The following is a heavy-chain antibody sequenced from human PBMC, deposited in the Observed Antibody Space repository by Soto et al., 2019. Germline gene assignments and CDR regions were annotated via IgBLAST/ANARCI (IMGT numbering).Heavy chain of an antibody. CDR1: GFTFRTYT. V-gene: IGHV3-21*06. CDR3: ARGGDVGIEPGGNSLDAFDI. J-gene: IGHJ3*02. Sequence: GGSLRLSCAASGFTFRTYTMNWVRQVAGKGLEWVSSISPSGSYISYADPGKGRFTISRDNAKNSLYLQMNSLSAEDSALYYCARGGDVGIEPGGNSLDAFDIWGQGTMVTVSS. D-gene: IGHD6-13*01. CDR2: ISPSGSYI.